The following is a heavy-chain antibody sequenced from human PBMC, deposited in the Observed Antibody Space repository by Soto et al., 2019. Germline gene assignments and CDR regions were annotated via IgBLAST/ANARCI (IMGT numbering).Heavy chain of an antibody. J-gene: IGHJ6*02. CDR2: IYTSGST. Sequence: PSETLSLTCTVSGGSISSYYWSWIRQPAGKGLEWIGRIYTSGSTNYNPSLKSRVTMSVDTSKNRFSLKLSSVTAADTAVYYCARDNLETQAYYYYYYGMDVWGQGTTVTVSS. CDR1: GGSISSYY. CDR3: ARDNLETQAYYYYYYGMDV. D-gene: IGHD1-1*01. V-gene: IGHV4-4*07.